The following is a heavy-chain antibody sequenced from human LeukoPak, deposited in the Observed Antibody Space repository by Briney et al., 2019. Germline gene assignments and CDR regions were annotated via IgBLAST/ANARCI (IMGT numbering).Heavy chain of an antibody. D-gene: IGHD2-2*01. Sequence: GGSLRLSCAGSGFTFSSYRMNWVRQAPGKGLEWVSSISSSSSYIYYADSVKGRFTMSRDNAKNSLYLQMNSLRAEDTAVYYCNVGVPATMRDFDYWGQGALVTVSS. V-gene: IGHV3-21*01. CDR2: ISSSSSYI. J-gene: IGHJ4*02. CDR1: GFTFSSYR. CDR3: NVGVPATMRDFDY.